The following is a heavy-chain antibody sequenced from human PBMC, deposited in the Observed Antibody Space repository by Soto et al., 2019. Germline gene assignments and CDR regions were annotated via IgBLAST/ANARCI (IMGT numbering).Heavy chain of an antibody. J-gene: IGHJ4*02. V-gene: IGHV4-30-4*01. CDR1: GGTINSAAYY. CDR3: ARDRSNSPDDFDY. Sequence: PWGTLSLTCAVSGGTINSAAYYWSWHRQPPGKGQEWIGHIYYSGRTYYSPSLESRLTISLDTSKNQFSLRLSSVNASDTAVYYCARDRSNSPDDFDYWGQGTLVTVSS. CDR2: IYYSGRT. D-gene: IGHD6-6*01.